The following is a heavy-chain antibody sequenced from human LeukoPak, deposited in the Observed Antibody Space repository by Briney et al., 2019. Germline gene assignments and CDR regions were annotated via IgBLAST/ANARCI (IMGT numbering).Heavy chain of an antibody. CDR2: IIPILNIA. J-gene: IGHJ4*02. V-gene: IGHV1-69*04. CDR3: ARETASQPLRIDY. CDR1: GGTFSSYS. D-gene: IGHD2-2*01. Sequence: SVKVSCKASGGTFSSYSISWVRQAPGQGLEWMGKIIPILNIADYAQNFQGRVTITADKSTTTAYMELSSLRSEDTAVYYCARETASQPLRIDYWGQGTLVTVSS.